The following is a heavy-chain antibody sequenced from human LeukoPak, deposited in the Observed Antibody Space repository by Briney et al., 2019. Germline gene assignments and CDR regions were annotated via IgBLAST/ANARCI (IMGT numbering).Heavy chain of an antibody. V-gene: IGHV3-11*01. D-gene: IGHD3-22*01. Sequence: GGSLRLSCAASGFTFSDYYMSWIRQAPGKGLEWVSYISSSGSTIYYADSVKGRFTISRDNAKNSLYLQMSSLRSEDTAVYYCARDRRDYYDSSGYYSSSFDYWGQGTLVTVFS. CDR1: GFTFSDYY. CDR3: ARDRRDYYDSSGYYSSSFDY. J-gene: IGHJ4*02. CDR2: ISSSGSTI.